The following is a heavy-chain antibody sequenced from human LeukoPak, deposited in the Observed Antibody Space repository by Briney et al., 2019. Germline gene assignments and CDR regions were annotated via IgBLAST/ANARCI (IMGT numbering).Heavy chain of an antibody. D-gene: IGHD5/OR15-5a*01. Sequence: SQTLSLTSTVSRGSISRGVYYWSWIRQHPRNCLESIGYIYYSGRTYYNPSLKSRVTISVETSKNHFSLKLSSVTAAATAVYYCGRDESTGGYFDYWGQGTLVTVSS. CDR3: GRDESTGGYFDY. J-gene: IGHJ4*02. CDR1: RGSISRGVYY. V-gene: IGHV4-31*03. CDR2: IYYSGRT.